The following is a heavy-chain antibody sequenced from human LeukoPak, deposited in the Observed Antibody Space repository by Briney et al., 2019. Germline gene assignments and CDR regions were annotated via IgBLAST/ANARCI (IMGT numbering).Heavy chain of an antibody. CDR2: ISWDGGST. J-gene: IGHJ6*02. CDR3: AKDISHSSSWYQYYYYGMDV. Sequence: GGSLRLSCAASGFTFDDYTMHWVRQAPGKGLEWVSLISWDGGSTYYADSVKGRFTISRDNSKNSLYLQMNSLRTEDTALYYCAKDISHSSSWYQYYYYGMDVWGQGTTVTVSS. D-gene: IGHD6-13*01. CDR1: GFTFDDYT. V-gene: IGHV3-43*01.